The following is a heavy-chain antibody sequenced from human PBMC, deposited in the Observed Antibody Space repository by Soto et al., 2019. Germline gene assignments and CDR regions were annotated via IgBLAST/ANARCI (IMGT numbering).Heavy chain of an antibody. CDR3: AKDREFKSYYESAGHYNN. V-gene: IGHV3-23*01. Sequence: EVQLLESGGGLVQPGGSLRLSCVASGFTFKNYDMRWVRQAPGKGLEWVSGISGSGAITYYADSVRGRFTISRDNSKNSLYLLLNTLGVEDTAIYYCAKDREFKSYYESAGHYNNWGQGTLVSVSS. CDR2: ISGSGAIT. J-gene: IGHJ4*02. CDR1: GFTFKNYD. D-gene: IGHD3-9*01.